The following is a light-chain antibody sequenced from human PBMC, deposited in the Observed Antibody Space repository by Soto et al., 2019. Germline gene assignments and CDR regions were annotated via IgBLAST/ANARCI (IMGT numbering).Light chain of an antibody. CDR3: SSYTGSSTLFV. CDR2: DVS. J-gene: IGLJ1*01. Sequence: QSVLTQPASVSGSPGQSITISCTGTSGDVGAYNYVSWYQQHPGKAPRLMIYDVSNRPSGVPNRFSGSKSGNTASLTISGLQAEDEADYYCSSYTGSSTLFVFGTGTKVTVL. CDR1: SGDVGAYNY. V-gene: IGLV2-14*01.